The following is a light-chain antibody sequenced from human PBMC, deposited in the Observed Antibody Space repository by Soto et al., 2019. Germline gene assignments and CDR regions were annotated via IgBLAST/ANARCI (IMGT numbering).Light chain of an antibody. J-gene: IGKJ4*01. CDR3: QESYSSHAVS. CDR2: ATS. Sequence: DIQITPSPSTLSASVGDRVTITFRASPSICNSLAWYQHKPGKAPKLLIYATSTLESGGPARFSGSGSGTEFTLTISSLQAEDFATYHCQESYSSHAVSFGEGTKVDIK. CDR1: PSICNS. V-gene: IGKV1-5*01.